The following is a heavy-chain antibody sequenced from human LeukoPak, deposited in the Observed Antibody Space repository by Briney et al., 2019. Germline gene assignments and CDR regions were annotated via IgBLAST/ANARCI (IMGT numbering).Heavy chain of an antibody. CDR2: IYSGGST. CDR1: GFIFSDHY. J-gene: IGHJ6*02. D-gene: IGHD3-3*01. CDR3: ARDLITIFGVVSHYYGMDV. V-gene: IGHV3-53*01. Sequence: PGGSLRLSCAASGFIFSDHYMSWVRQAPGKGLEWVSAIYSGGSTYYADSVKGRFTISRDTSKNTLYLQMNSLRAEDTAVYYCARDLITIFGVVSHYYGMDVWGQGTTVTVSS.